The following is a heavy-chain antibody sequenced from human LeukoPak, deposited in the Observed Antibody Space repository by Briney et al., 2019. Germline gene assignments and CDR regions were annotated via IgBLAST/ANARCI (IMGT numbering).Heavy chain of an antibody. CDR1: GFTFSSYE. CDR3: ARDSNYYASGSYLGD. V-gene: IGHV3-30*01. D-gene: IGHD3-10*01. Sequence: GGSLRLSCAASGFTFSSYEMNWVRQAPGKGLEWVAIISYDGSDKYYADSVKGRFTISRDNSNNTLYLQMNGLRDEDTAVCYCARDSNYYASGSYLGDWGRGTLVTVSS. CDR2: ISYDGSDK. J-gene: IGHJ4*02.